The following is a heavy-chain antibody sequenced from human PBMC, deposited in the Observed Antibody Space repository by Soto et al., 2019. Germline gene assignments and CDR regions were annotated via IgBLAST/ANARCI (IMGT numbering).Heavy chain of an antibody. Sequence: ASVKVSCKASGYTFTGHYLHWVRQAPGRGLEWMGWINPSTGGTNFAQKLQGRVTMTSDTCIRTVYLELSSLRSDDTAVYSCRRYLMWSVGARRFGHWGQGTQVTV. D-gene: IGHD3-3*01. J-gene: IGHJ4*02. V-gene: IGHV1-2*02. CDR3: RRYLMWSVGARRFGH. CDR1: GYTFTGHY. CDR2: INPSTGGT.